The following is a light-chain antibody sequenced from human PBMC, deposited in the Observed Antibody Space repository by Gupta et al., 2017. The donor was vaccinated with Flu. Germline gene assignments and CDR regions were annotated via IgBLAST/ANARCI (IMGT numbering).Light chain of an antibody. CDR1: QSVSSSY. V-gene: IGKV3-20*01. J-gene: IGKJ2*01. CDR3: QHSGNSLYT. CDR2: SAS. Sequence: GTLFLSPGERVTLSCRASQSVSSSYLAWYQQKPGQAPRLLIYSASTRATGIPDRFSGSGSGTDFTLTISRLEPEDFAVYFCQHSGNSLYTFGQGTKLEIK.